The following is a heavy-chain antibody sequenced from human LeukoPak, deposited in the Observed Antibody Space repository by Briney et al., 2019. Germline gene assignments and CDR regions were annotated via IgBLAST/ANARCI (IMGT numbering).Heavy chain of an antibody. CDR2: IYSSGNT. V-gene: IGHV4-59*01. CDR1: GDSISTYY. Sequence: SSETLSLTCSFSGDSISTYYWSWIRQSPGKGLEWIGHIYSSGNTDYNSSLKSRVTISVDTSKSQFSLMLSSVTATDTAVYYCARLRWQLVGPYFDYWGQGILVTVSS. D-gene: IGHD1-26*01. J-gene: IGHJ4*02. CDR3: ARLRWQLVGPYFDY.